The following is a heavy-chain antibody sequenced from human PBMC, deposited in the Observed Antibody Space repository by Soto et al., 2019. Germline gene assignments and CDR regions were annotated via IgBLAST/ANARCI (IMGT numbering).Heavy chain of an antibody. J-gene: IGHJ4*02. CDR3: TTDGPLGAFDTLTGYPSPPDY. V-gene: IGHV1-8*01. D-gene: IGHD3-9*01. Sequence: GASVKVSCKASGYTFTSYDINWVRQATGQGLEWMGWMNPNSGNTGYAQKFQGRVTMTRNTSISTAYMELNSLKTEDTAVYYCTTDGPLGAFDTLTGYPSPPDYWGQGTLVTVSS. CDR1: GYTFTSYD. CDR2: MNPNSGNT.